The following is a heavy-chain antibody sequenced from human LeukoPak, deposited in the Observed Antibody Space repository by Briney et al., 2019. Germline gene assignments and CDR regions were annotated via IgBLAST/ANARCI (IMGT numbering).Heavy chain of an antibody. CDR3: ARGRRAAAGTYDYYYYMDV. CDR1: GGSFSGYY. Sequence: SETLSHTCAVYGGSFSGYYWSWIRQSPGKGLEWIGEINHSGSTNYNPSLKSRVTISVDTSKNQFSLKLSSVTAADTAVYYCARGRRAAAGTYDYYYYMDVWGKGTTVTVSS. V-gene: IGHV4-34*01. D-gene: IGHD6-13*01. CDR2: INHSGST. J-gene: IGHJ6*03.